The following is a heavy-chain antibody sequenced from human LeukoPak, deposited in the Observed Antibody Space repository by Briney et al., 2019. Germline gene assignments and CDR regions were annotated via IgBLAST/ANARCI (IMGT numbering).Heavy chain of an antibody. CDR2: IRDSGAST. Sequence: GGSLRLSCAASGFTFRTYAMSWVRQAPGKGLQWVSFIRDSGASTYYADYVKGRFTISRDNSKNTLYLQMNSLRAEDTAVYYCAKAGRSGWYPGWPFDIWGQGTMVTVSS. J-gene: IGHJ3*02. V-gene: IGHV3-23*01. CDR1: GFTFRTYA. D-gene: IGHD6-13*01. CDR3: AKAGRSGWYPGWPFDI.